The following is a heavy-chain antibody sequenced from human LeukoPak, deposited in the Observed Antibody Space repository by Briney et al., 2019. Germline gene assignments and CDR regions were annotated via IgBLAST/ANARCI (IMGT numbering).Heavy chain of an antibody. CDR1: GYTFTGYY. D-gene: IGHD2-15*01. Sequence: ASVKVYCKASGYTFTGYYMHWVRQAPGQGLEWMGWINPNSGGTNYAQKFQGWVTMTRDTSISTAYMELSRPRSDDTAVYYCARDRCSGGSCGWFDPWGQGTLVTVSS. V-gene: IGHV1-2*04. CDR2: INPNSGGT. CDR3: ARDRCSGGSCGWFDP. J-gene: IGHJ5*02.